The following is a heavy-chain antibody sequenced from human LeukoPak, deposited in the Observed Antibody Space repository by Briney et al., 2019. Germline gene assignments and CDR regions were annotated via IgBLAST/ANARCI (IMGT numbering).Heavy chain of an antibody. CDR2: IYYSGST. Sequence: PSETLSLACSVSGDSISYFYWSWIRQAAGKGLEWIGYIYYSGSTNYNPSLKSRVTISVDTSKNQFSLKLSSVTAADTAVYYCARLSSGSYYNYFDYWGQGTLVTVPS. J-gene: IGHJ4*02. CDR3: ARLSSGSYYNYFDY. CDR1: GDSISYFY. V-gene: IGHV4-59*01. D-gene: IGHD3-10*01.